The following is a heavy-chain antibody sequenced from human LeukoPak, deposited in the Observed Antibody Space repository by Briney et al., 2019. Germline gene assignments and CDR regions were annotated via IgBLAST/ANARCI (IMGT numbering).Heavy chain of an antibody. Sequence: SVKVSCKASRYTFTSYDIHWVRQATGRGLEWVGWSNPSSGNTGYAQKFQGRVTITRNTSISTAYMELSSLRSEDTAVYYCARGEYDFWSGYRPTYYYYYMDVWGKRTTVTVSS. V-gene: IGHV1-8*03. CDR3: ARGEYDFWSGYRPTYYYYYMDV. CDR1: RYTFTSYD. J-gene: IGHJ6*03. D-gene: IGHD3-3*01. CDR2: SNPSSGNT.